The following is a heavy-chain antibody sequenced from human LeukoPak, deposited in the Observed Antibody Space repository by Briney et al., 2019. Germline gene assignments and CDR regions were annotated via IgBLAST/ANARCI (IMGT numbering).Heavy chain of an antibody. J-gene: IGHJ5*02. CDR1: GGSMSSYY. CDR2: IYYSGST. Sequence: SETLSLTCTVSGGSMSSYYWSWIRQPPGKGLEWIGYIYYSGSTNYNPSLKSRVTISVDTSKNQFSLKLSSVTAADTAVYYCAREERITMVRGVIEEANWFDPWGQGTLVTVSS. V-gene: IGHV4-59*12. D-gene: IGHD3-10*01. CDR3: AREERITMVRGVIEEANWFDP.